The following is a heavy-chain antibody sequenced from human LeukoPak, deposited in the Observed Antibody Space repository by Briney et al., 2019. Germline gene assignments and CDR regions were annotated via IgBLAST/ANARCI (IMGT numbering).Heavy chain of an antibody. J-gene: IGHJ3*02. Sequence: GGSLRLSCAASGFTFSSYAMSRVRQAPGKGLEWVSAISGSGGSTYYADSVKGRFTISRDNSKNTLYLQMNSLRAEDTAVYYCAKEYYYDSSGYPSDAFDIWGQGTMVTVSS. CDR2: ISGSGGST. V-gene: IGHV3-23*01. D-gene: IGHD3-22*01. CDR1: GFTFSSYA. CDR3: AKEYYYDSSGYPSDAFDI.